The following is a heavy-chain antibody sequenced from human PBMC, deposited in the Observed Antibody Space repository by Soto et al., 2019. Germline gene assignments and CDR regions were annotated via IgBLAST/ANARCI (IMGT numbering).Heavy chain of an antibody. Sequence: QLQLQESGPGLVKPSETLSLTCTVSGGSISSSIYYWGWIRQPPGKGLEWIANIYYDGSTYYNPSLKSRVTLSVDSSNNRFSLNLISVTAADTAVYYCARRAMVVVTAQHWYFDLWGRGTLVTVSS. CDR2: IYYDGST. CDR1: GGSISSSIYY. V-gene: IGHV4-39*01. CDR3: ARRAMVVVTAQHWYFDL. J-gene: IGHJ2*01. D-gene: IGHD2-21*02.